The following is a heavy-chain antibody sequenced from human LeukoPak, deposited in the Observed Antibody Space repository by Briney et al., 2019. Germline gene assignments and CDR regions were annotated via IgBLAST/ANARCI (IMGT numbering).Heavy chain of an antibody. D-gene: IGHD3-16*01. CDR2: ISYDGSNK. Sequence: GGSLRLSCAASGFTFSSYGMHWVRQAPGKGLEWVAVISYDGSNKYYADSVKGRFTISRDNSKNTLYLQMSSLRAEDTAVYYCAKDRFGCVDYWGQGTLVTVSS. V-gene: IGHV3-30*18. CDR3: AKDRFGCVDY. J-gene: IGHJ4*02. CDR1: GFTFSSYG.